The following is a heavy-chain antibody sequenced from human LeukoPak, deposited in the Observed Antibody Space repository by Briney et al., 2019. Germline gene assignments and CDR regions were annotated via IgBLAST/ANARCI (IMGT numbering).Heavy chain of an antibody. J-gene: IGHJ2*01. V-gene: IGHV1-18*04. CDR1: GYTFTGYY. CDR2: ISAYNGNT. D-gene: IGHD3-22*01. CDR3: ARGSGYHWYFDL. Sequence: ASVKVSCKASGYTFTGYYMHWVRQAPGQGLEWMGWISAYNGNTNYAQKLQGRVTMTTDTSTSTAYMELRSLRSDDTAVYYCARGSGYHWYFDLWGRGTLVTVSS.